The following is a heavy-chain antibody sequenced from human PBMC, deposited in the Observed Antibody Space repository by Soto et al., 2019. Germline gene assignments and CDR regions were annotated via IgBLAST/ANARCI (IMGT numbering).Heavy chain of an antibody. V-gene: IGHV3-23*01. Sequence: EVQVLESGGGLVQPGGSLRLSCEGSGFTVSSHAMTWIRQAPGKGPEWVSTVTADGGTYYADSVKGRFDMSRDTSEDTLYLQMSSMGAEDTAAYYFALHVSFSGDSCQYDAFAIRCQGTMVTGSS. D-gene: IGHD2-15*01. CDR1: GFTVSSHA. CDR3: ALHVSFSGDSCQYDAFAI. J-gene: IGHJ3*02. CDR2: VTADGGT.